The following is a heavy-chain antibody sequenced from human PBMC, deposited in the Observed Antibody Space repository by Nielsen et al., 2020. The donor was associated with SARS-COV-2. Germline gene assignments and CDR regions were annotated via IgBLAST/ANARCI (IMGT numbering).Heavy chain of an antibody. V-gene: IGHV3-23*01. J-gene: IGHJ4*02. CDR2: ISGSGSVA. CDR1: GFTFDTFG. Sequence: GESLKISCAASGFTFDTFGMTWVRQAPGKGLEWVSRISGSGSVAYYADSVKGRFTISRDNSKNAVYLQMNSLRAEDSAVYYCAKGRVSVYGDSYYFDFWGQGTLVTVPS. D-gene: IGHD4-17*01. CDR3: AKGRVSVYGDSYYFDF.